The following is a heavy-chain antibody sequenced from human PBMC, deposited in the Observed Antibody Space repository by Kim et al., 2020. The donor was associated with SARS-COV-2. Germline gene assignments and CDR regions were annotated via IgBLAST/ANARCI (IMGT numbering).Heavy chain of an antibody. J-gene: IGHJ5*02. CDR3: ARGRWGGSGANWFDP. D-gene: IGHD3-10*01. CDR2: IYYSGTT. V-gene: IGHV4-59*13. CDR1: GGSFNHDY. Sequence: SETLSLTCSVSGGSFNHDYWSWIRQPPGKGLEWIGYIYYSGTTSYNPSLTSRVTMLIDTSTNQFSLRLTSVTAADTALYYCARGRWGGSGANWFDPWGQGTLVTVAS.